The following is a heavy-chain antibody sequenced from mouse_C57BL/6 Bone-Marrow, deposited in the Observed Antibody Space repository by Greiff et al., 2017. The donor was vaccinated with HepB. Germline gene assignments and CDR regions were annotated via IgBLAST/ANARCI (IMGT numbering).Heavy chain of an antibody. D-gene: IGHD1-1*01. V-gene: IGHV14-3*01. CDR2: IDPANGNN. J-gene: IGHJ1*03. Sequence: EVQLQQSVAELVRPGASVKLSCTASGFNIKNTYMHWVKQRPEQGLEWIGRIDPANGNNKYAPKFQGKATITADTSSNTAYLQLSSLTSEDTAIYDCARLYGSSYGYFDVWGTGTTVTVSS. CDR1: GFNIKNTY. CDR3: ARLYGSSYGYFDV.